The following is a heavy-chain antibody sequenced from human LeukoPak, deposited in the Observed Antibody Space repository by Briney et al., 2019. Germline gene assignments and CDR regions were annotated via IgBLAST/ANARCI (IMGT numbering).Heavy chain of an antibody. D-gene: IGHD3-10*01. J-gene: IGHJ3*02. V-gene: IGHV4-59*12. CDR1: GGSISSYY. CDR2: VYYTGST. Sequence: SETLSLTCTVSGGSISSYYWSWVRQPPGKGLEWIGFVYYTGSTNYSPSLKSRVTISVDTSKNQFSLKLSSVTAADTAVYYCARDQMVRGVPHAFDIWGQGTMVTVSS. CDR3: ARDQMVRGVPHAFDI.